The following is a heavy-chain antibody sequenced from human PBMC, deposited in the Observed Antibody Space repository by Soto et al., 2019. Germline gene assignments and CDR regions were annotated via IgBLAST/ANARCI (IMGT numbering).Heavy chain of an antibody. V-gene: IGHV3-30*18. J-gene: IGHJ4*02. CDR1: GFTFSSYG. D-gene: IGHD2-15*01. CDR3: AKDSYCSGGSCLDY. CDR2: ISYDGSNK. Sequence: PGGSLRLSCAASGFTFSSYGMHWVRQAPGKGLEWVAVISYDGSNKYYADSVKGRFTISRDNSKNTLYLQMNSLRAEDTAVYYCAKDSYCSGGSCLDYWGQGTLVTVSS.